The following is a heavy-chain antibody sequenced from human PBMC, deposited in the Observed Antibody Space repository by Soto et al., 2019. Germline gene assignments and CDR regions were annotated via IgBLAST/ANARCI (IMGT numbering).Heavy chain of an antibody. V-gene: IGHV2-5*02. CDR1: GFSLSTSGVG. D-gene: IGHD3-10*01. J-gene: IGHJ4*02. CDR3: AHRRNSDYYGSDLFDY. Sequence: QITLKESGPTLVKPTQTLTLTCTFSGFSLSTSGVGVGWIRQPPGKALEWLALIYWDDDKRYSPSLKSRLTITKDTSKTQVVLTMTNMDPVDTATYYCAHRRNSDYYGSDLFDYWGQGTLVTVSS. CDR2: IYWDDDK.